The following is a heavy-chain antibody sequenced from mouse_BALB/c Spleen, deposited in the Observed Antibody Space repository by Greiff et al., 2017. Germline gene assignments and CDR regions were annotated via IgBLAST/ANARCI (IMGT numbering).Heavy chain of an antibody. J-gene: IGHJ3*01. Sequence: EVQRVESGGGLVQPGGSRKLSCAASGFTFSSFGMHWVRQAPEKGLEWVAYISSGSSTIYYADTVKGRFTISRDNPKNTLFLQMTSLRSEDTAMYYCARSADGAYWGQGTLVTVSA. CDR2: ISSGSSTI. V-gene: IGHV5-17*02. CDR1: GFTFSSFG. CDR3: ARSADGAY.